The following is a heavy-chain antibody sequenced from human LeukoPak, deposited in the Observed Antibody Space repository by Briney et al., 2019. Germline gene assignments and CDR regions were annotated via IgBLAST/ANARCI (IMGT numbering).Heavy chain of an antibody. CDR2: INHSGST. D-gene: IGHD3-10*01. Sequence: PSETLSLTCAVYGGSFSGYYWSWIRQPPGKGLEWIGEINHSGSTNYNPSLKSRVTISVDTSKNQFSLKLSSVTAADTAVYYCASFPSGRHYYFDYWGQGTLVTVSS. CDR3: ASFPSGRHYYFDY. J-gene: IGHJ4*02. V-gene: IGHV4-34*01. CDR1: GGSFSGYY.